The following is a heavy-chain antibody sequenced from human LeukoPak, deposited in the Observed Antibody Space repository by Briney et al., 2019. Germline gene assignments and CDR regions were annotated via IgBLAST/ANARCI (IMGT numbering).Heavy chain of an antibody. CDR3: ARDPNRLADYGGDYFEH. V-gene: IGHV3-30*04. J-gene: IGHJ4*02. CDR1: GFTFSSFS. CDR2: ISHDGSHK. D-gene: IGHD4-23*01. Sequence: HPGGSLRLSCVASGFTFSSFSMHWVRQAPGNGLEWVAVISHDGSHKSYADSVRGRFTISRDNSKNTLSLQMNTLRPEDTALFYCARDPNRLADYGGDYFEHWGQGTLVTVSS.